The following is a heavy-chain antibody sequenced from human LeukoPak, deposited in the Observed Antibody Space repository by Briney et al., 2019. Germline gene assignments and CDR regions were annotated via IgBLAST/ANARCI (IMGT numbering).Heavy chain of an antibody. D-gene: IGHD4-17*01. CDR2: ISITSSHI. CDR1: GFVFSTYA. J-gene: IGHJ4*02. V-gene: IGHV3-21*03. CDR3: TRDLGIYGDSIFDY. Sequence: PGGSLRLSCAASGFVFSTYAMNWVRQAPGKGLEWVSSISITSSHIYYADSVRGRFTISRDNAKNSLYLQMNSLKTEDTAVYYCTRDLGIYGDSIFDYWGQGTLVTVSS.